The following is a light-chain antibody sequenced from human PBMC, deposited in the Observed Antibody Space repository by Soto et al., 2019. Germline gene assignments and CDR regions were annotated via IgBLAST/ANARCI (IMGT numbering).Light chain of an antibody. CDR1: SSNIGENY. J-gene: IGLJ2*01. CDR2: END. CDR3: ETWDSSLRVVV. Sequence: QSVLTQPPSVPAAPGQKVTISCSGSSSNIGENYVSWYQQFPGTAPKLLIYENDKRPSGIPDRFSGSKSGTSATLGITGLQTGDEADYYCETWDSSLRVVVFGGGTKLTVL. V-gene: IGLV1-51*02.